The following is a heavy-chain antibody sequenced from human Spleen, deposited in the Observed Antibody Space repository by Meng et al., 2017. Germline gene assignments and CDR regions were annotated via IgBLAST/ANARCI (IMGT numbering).Heavy chain of an antibody. V-gene: IGHV3-21*01. CDR1: GFTFSSCE. Sequence: GGSLRLSCAASGFTFSSCEMNWVRQAPGKGLEWVSSISSSSSYIYYADSVKGRFTISRDNAKNSLYLQMNSLRAEDTAVYYCARDPEPYYYGSGSSLYGMDVWGQGTTVTGS. CDR3: ARDPEPYYYGSGSSLYGMDV. CDR2: ISSSSSYI. D-gene: IGHD3-10*01. J-gene: IGHJ6*02.